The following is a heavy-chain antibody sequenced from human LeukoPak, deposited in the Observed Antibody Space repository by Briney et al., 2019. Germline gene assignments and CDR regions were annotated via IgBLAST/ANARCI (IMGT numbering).Heavy chain of an antibody. D-gene: IGHD3-3*01. CDR2: ISGSGGST. CDR1: GFTFGSYA. Sequence: GGSLRLSCAASGFTFGSYAMSWVRQAPGKGLEWVSAISGSGGSTYYADSVKGRFTISRDNSKNTLYLQMNSLRAEDTAVYYCAKGGSYYDFWSGYPYLDYWGQGTLVTVSS. J-gene: IGHJ4*02. V-gene: IGHV3-23*01. CDR3: AKGGSYYDFWSGYPYLDY.